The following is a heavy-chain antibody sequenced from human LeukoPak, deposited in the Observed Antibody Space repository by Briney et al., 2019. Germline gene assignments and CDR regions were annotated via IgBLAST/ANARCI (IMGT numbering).Heavy chain of an antibody. Sequence: ETLSLTCTVSGGSISSSSYYWGWIRQAPGKGLEWVSSISSSSSYIYYADSVKGRFTISRDNAKNSLYLQMNSLRAEDTAVYYCARVGATSDYGMDVWGQGTTVTVSS. D-gene: IGHD1-26*01. V-gene: IGHV3-21*01. CDR2: ISSSSSYI. CDR3: ARVGATSDYGMDV. J-gene: IGHJ6*02. CDR1: GGSISSSS.